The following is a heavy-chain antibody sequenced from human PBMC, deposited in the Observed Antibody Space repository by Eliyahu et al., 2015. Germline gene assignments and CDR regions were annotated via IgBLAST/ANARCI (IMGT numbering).Heavy chain of an antibody. CDR2: IYYSGST. D-gene: IGHD5-12*01. CDR1: GGXISSSSYY. J-gene: IGHJ4*02. V-gene: IGHV4-39*01. CDR3: ARQEDSGYEGHFDY. Sequence: QLQLQESGPGLVKPSETLSLTCTVSGGXISSSSYYWGWIRQPPGKGLEWIGSIYYSGSTYYNPSLKSRVTISVDTSKNQFSLKLSSVTAADTAVYYCARQEDSGYEGHFDYWGQGTLVTVSS.